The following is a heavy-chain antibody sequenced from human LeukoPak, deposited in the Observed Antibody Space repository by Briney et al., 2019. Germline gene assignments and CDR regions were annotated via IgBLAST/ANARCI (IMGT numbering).Heavy chain of an antibody. D-gene: IGHD6-19*01. CDR3: VTQSYSSGWYGWGAFDI. CDR1: GFTFSSYW. CDR2: INQDGSEE. Sequence: PGGSLRLSCAASGFTFSSYWMSWVRQAPGKGLEWVANINQDGSEEYYVDSVKGRFTISRDNAKNSLFLQMNSLRAEDTAVYYCVTQSYSSGWYGWGAFDIWGQGTMVTVSS. V-gene: IGHV3-7*01. J-gene: IGHJ3*02.